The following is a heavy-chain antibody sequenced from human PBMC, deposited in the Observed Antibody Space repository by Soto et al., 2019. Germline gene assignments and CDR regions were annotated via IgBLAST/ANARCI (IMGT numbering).Heavy chain of an antibody. D-gene: IGHD3-10*01. V-gene: IGHV3-23*01. Sequence: SGGSLRLSCAASGFAFSSHPMSWVRQAPEKGLEWVAGISDGGDLTYNADSVRGRFTISRDNSRNTLYLQMNSLRAEDTAVYYCARRVIGSSRAFDIWGKGPMVTVSS. CDR2: ISDGGDLT. CDR1: GFAFSSHP. J-gene: IGHJ3*02. CDR3: ARRVIGSSRAFDI.